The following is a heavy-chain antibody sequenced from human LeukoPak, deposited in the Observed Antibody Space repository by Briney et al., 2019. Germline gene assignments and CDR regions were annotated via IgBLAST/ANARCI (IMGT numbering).Heavy chain of an antibody. V-gene: IGHV5-51*01. Sequence: GESLKISCKGSGYSFSNYWIAWVRQMPGKGLEWMGIINPGDSDTRYGPSFQGQVAISADRSISTAYLQWHSLKASDTAMYFCARGTGGYMYEYWAQGTPITVSS. D-gene: IGHD5-18*01. CDR2: INPGDSDT. J-gene: IGHJ4*02. CDR3: ARGTGGYMYEY. CDR1: GYSFSNYW.